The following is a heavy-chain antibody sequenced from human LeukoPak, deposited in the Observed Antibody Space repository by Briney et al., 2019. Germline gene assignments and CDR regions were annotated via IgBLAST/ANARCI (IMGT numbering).Heavy chain of an antibody. CDR1: GFPFRDYY. CDR3: ARHMVITPFDS. D-gene: IGHD4/OR15-4a*01. Sequence: PGGSLGLSCVASGFPFRDYYFSWVRQAPGQGLEWLSFISASGNIIHYEDSVKGRFTISRDDAKNSVFLQMDSLRTEDTALYYCARHMVITPFDSWGQGTLVTVSS. V-gene: IGHV3-11*01. J-gene: IGHJ4*02. CDR2: ISASGNII.